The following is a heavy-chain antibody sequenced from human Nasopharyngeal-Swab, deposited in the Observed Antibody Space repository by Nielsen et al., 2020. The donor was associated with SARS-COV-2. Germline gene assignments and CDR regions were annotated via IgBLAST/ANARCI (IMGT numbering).Heavy chain of an antibody. CDR3: ARGITMVRGGRWFDP. Sequence: GGSLRLSCAASGFTFDDYVMHWVRQAPGKGLEWVSGISWNSGSIGYADSVKGRFTISRDNAKNSLYLQMNSLRAEDTAVYYCARGITMVRGGRWFDPWGQGTLVTVSS. D-gene: IGHD3-10*01. J-gene: IGHJ5*02. V-gene: IGHV3-9*01. CDR1: GFTFDDYV. CDR2: ISWNSGSI.